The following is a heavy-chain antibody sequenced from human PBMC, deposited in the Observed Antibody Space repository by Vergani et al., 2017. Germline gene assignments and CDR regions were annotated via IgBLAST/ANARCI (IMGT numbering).Heavy chain of an antibody. CDR1: GFTFSSYS. V-gene: IGHV3-21*01. D-gene: IGHD3-22*01. J-gene: IGHJ4*02. Sequence: EVQLVESGGGLVKPGGSLRLSCAASGFTFSSYSMNWVRQAPGKGLEWVSSISSSSSYIYYADSVKGRFTISRDNAKNSLYLQMNSLRAEDTAVYYCARSDTYYYDSSGYYDGFDYWGQGTLVTVSS. CDR3: ARSDTYYYDSSGYYDGFDY. CDR2: ISSSSSYI.